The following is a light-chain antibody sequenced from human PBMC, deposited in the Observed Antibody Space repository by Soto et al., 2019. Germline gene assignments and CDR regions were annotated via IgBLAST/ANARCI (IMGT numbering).Light chain of an antibody. CDR1: SSDIGGYSF. Sequence: QSALTQPASVSGSPGQSITISCTGTSSDIGGYSFVSWYQQHPGRAPELLIYEVSYRPSGVSNRFSGSKSGNTASLTISGLQAEDEADYYCSSYTTSFTLGYAFGTGTKLTVL. J-gene: IGLJ1*01. CDR3: SSYTTSFTLGYA. V-gene: IGLV2-14*01. CDR2: EVS.